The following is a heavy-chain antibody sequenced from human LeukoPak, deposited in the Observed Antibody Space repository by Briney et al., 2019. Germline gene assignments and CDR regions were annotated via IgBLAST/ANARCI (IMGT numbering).Heavy chain of an antibody. Sequence: SETLSLTCAVSGGSISGYYCIWIRHPPRKGLDLIGESNHSGSTNYNQSLKSRVTISVDTSKNQFSLKLSSVTAADTAVYYCATGSYDSSGYSFDYWGQGTLVTVSS. CDR3: ATGSYDSSGYSFDY. V-gene: IGHV4-34*01. J-gene: IGHJ4*02. CDR2: SNHSGST. CDR1: GGSISGYY. D-gene: IGHD3-22*01.